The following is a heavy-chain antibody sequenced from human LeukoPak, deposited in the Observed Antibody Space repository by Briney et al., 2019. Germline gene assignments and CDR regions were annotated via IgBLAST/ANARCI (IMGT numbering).Heavy chain of an antibody. CDR3: ACRGINSGYAYYYYYMDV. Sequence: ASVKVFCKASAGTCSSYAISWVQQAPGEGVKWMGGIIPIFGTASYAQKFQGRVTIITVESTSTAYMELRSLRSEDTDVYYCACRGINSGYAYYYYYMDVWGKGTMVTVSS. CDR1: AGTCSSYA. CDR2: IIPIFGTA. D-gene: IGHD5-12*01. V-gene: IGHV1-69*05. J-gene: IGHJ6*03.